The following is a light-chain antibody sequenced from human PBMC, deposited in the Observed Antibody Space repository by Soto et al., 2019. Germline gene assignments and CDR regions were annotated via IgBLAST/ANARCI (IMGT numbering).Light chain of an antibody. V-gene: IGKV1-9*01. J-gene: IGKJ4*01. Sequence: DIQLTQSPSFLSASVGDRVTITCRAGQELSSHLAWYQQKPGKAPKLLIYAASTLQSGVPSGFGGSGSGTEFTLTITSLQPEDFATYYCQQVKTYPLTFGGGTKVEIK. CDR3: QQVKTYPLT. CDR1: QELSSH. CDR2: AAS.